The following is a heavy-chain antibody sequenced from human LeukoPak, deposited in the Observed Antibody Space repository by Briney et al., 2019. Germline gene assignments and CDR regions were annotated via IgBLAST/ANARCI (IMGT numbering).Heavy chain of an antibody. J-gene: IGHJ3*02. CDR1: GFTFSSYA. Sequence: GGSLRLSCAASGFTFSSYAMHWVRQAPGKGLEWVAVISYDGSNKYYADSVKGRFTISRDNSKNTLHLQMNSLIAEDTAVYYCAREGGSGLVPDAFDSWGQGTMVTVSS. CDR3: AREGGSGLVPDAFDS. CDR2: ISYDGSNK. D-gene: IGHD3-10*01. V-gene: IGHV3-30*04.